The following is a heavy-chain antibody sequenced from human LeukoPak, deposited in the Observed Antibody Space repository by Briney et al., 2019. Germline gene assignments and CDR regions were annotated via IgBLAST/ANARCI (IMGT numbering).Heavy chain of an antibody. CDR2: VRWNEDK. CDR1: GFSLSSGGVG. Sequence: SGPTLVNPTQTLTLTCTFSGFSLSSGGVGVAWIRQPPGKALECLAVVRWNEDKRYSPSLKSRLTITKDTSKNQVVLTMTNLDPVDTATYYCAREHNTCLDYWGQGTLVTVSS. D-gene: IGHD1/OR15-1a*01. CDR3: AREHNTCLDY. V-gene: IGHV2-5*01. J-gene: IGHJ4*02.